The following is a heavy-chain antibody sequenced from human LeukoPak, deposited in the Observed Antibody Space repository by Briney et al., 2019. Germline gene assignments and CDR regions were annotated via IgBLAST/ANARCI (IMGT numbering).Heavy chain of an antibody. CDR1: GFTFSGYA. Sequence: GGSLRLSRAASGFTFSGYAMNWVRQAPGKGLEWVSVIRSSGDSAYYADFVKGRFTISRDNSKNTLYLQMNSLRAEDTAVYYCAKGYYASGNSLSAFDSWGQGTLVTVSS. J-gene: IGHJ4*02. CDR2: IRSSGDSA. CDR3: AKGYYASGNSLSAFDS. V-gene: IGHV3-23*01. D-gene: IGHD3-10*01.